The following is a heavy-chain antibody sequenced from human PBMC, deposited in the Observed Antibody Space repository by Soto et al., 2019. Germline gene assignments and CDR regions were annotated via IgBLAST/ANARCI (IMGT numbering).Heavy chain of an antibody. CDR2: ISSSGSTI. V-gene: IGHV3-48*03. Sequence: SLRLSCAASGFTFSRYEMNWVRQAPGKGLEWVSYISSSGSTIYYADSVKGRFTISRDNAKNSLYLQMNSLRAEDTAVYYCARVADEYDSSGHIDYWGQGNLVTV. CDR1: GFTFSRYE. D-gene: IGHD3-22*01. CDR3: ARVADEYDSSGHIDY. J-gene: IGHJ4*02.